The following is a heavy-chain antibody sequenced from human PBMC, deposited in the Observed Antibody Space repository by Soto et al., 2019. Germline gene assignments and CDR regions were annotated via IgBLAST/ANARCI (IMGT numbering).Heavy chain of an antibody. CDR1: GCTFTSYA. V-gene: IGHV1-18*01. CDR3: ARDALLRYFDWLPSPAFDY. Sequence: ASVKVSCKASGCTFTSYAISWVRQAPGQGLEWMGGISAYNGKTNYAQKLQGRVTMTTDTSTSTAYMELRSLRSDDTAVYYCARDALLRYFDWLPSPAFDYWGQGTLVTVSS. D-gene: IGHD3-9*01. CDR2: ISAYNGKT. J-gene: IGHJ4*02.